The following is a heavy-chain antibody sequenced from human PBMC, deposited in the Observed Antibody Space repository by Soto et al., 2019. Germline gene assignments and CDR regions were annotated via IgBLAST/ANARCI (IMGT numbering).Heavy chain of an antibody. CDR1: GFTFSNDA. CDR2: INAGGNST. V-gene: IGHV3-23*01. J-gene: IGHJ4*01. CDR3: RMQYDH. Sequence: GGALRLSCAASGFTFSNDAMSWVRQAPGKGLEWVSAINAGGNSTQAADSVNSRFTISRDHSKNTVYLQMNNLRTEDTAIYYWRMQYDHWGHGTLVTVS.